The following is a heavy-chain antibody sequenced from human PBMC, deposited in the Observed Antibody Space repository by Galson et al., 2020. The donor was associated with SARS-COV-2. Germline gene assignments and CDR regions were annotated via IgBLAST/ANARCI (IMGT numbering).Heavy chain of an antibody. V-gene: IGHV4-59*01. CDR1: GGSISTNY. CDR3: ARLPWIELWLRGWYFDL. J-gene: IGHJ2*01. CDR2: IYFSGST. D-gene: IGHD5-18*01. Sequence: SETLSLTCTVSGGSISTNYWTWNRQPPGKGLEWIGYIYFSGSTNYNPSLKSRVTISVDTSKNQFSLKLSSVTAADTATYYCARLPWIELWLRGWYFDLWGRGTLVTVSS.